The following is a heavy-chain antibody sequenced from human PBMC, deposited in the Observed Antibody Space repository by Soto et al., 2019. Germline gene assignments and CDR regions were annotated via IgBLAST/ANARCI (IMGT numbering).Heavy chain of an antibody. V-gene: IGHV3-30-3*01. Sequence: QVQLVESGGGVVQPGRSLRLSCAASGFTFSSYAMHWVRQAPGKGLEWVAVISYDGSNKYYADSVKGRFTISRDNSKNTLYLQMNSLRGEDTAVYYCAREYYDILTGYPVGYGMDVWGQGTTVTGSS. CDR3: AREYYDILTGYPVGYGMDV. J-gene: IGHJ6*02. CDR1: GFTFSSYA. CDR2: ISYDGSNK. D-gene: IGHD3-9*01.